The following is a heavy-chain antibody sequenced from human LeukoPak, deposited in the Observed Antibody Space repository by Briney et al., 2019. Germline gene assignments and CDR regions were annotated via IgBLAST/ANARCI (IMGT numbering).Heavy chain of an antibody. CDR1: GFTFSSYA. V-gene: IGHV3-23*01. CDR2: ISGSGGST. Sequence: GGSLRLSCAASGFTFSSYAMSWVRQAPGKGLEWVSAISGSGGSTYYADSVMGRFTISRDNSKNTLYLQMNSLRAEDTAVYYCAKYFQSLFRFGGGLQPWGQGTLVTVSS. D-gene: IGHD3-10*01. J-gene: IGHJ5*02. CDR3: AKYFQSLFRFGGGLQP.